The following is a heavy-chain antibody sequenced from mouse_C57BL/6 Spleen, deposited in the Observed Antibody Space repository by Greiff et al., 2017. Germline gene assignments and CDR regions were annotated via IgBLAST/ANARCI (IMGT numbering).Heavy chain of an antibody. CDR2: IYWDDDK. D-gene: IGHD1-1*01. V-gene: IGHV8-12*01. CDR1: GFSLSTSGMG. Sequence: QVTLKESGPGILQSSQTLSLTCSFSGFSLSTSGMGVSWIRQPSGKGLEWLAHIYWDDDKRYNPSLKSRLTISKDTSRNQVFLKITSVDTADTATYYCARRDYGAMDYWGQGTSVTVSS. CDR3: ARRDYGAMDY. J-gene: IGHJ4*01.